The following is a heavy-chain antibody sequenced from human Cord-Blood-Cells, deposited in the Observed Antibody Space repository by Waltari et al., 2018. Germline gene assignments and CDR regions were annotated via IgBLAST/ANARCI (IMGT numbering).Heavy chain of an antibody. J-gene: IGHJ3*02. CDR3: ARDGILTGSNDAFDI. CDR1: GYTFTGYY. D-gene: IGHD3-9*01. Sequence: QVQLVQSGAEVKKPGASVKVSCKASGYTFTGYYMHWGRQAPGQGLEWMGWIDPNSGGTNSAQKLQGWGTMTRDTSISTAFIDRSRLRSADTAVYYCARDGILTGSNDAFDIWGQGTMVTVSS. V-gene: IGHV1-2*04. CDR2: IDPNSGGT.